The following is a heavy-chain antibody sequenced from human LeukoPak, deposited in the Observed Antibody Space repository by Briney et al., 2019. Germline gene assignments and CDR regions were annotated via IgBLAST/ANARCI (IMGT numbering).Heavy chain of an antibody. Sequence: SCKASGYTFTGYYMHWVRQAPGKGLEWVAVVSYDGSIKYYADSVKGRFTISRDNSKNTLYLQMNSLRAEDTAVYYCAKDYYYYDSSGYLFNYWGQGTLVTVSS. CDR2: VSYDGSIK. D-gene: IGHD3-22*01. V-gene: IGHV3-30*18. J-gene: IGHJ4*02. CDR3: AKDYYYYDSSGYLFNY. CDR1: GYTFTGYY.